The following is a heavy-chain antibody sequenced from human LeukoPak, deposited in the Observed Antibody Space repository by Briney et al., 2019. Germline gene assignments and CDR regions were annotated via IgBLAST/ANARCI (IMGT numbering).Heavy chain of an antibody. D-gene: IGHD1-26*01. CDR3: SKGLGLSYWYLDL. CDR1: GFTFNTYD. J-gene: IGHJ2*01. Sequence: GGSLRLSCAASGFTFNTYDMHWVRQAPGKGLDWVAFIWYDGSNKYHTDSVKGRFTISRDNSKSVLYLQMNTLRAEDTAVYYCSKGLGLSYWYLDLWGRGTLVTVSS. V-gene: IGHV3-30*02. CDR2: IWYDGSNK.